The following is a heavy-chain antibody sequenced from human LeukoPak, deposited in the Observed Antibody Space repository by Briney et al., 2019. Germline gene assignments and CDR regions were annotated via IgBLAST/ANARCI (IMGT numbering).Heavy chain of an antibody. CDR3: AKDRLLWTYYYGSGSSGY. CDR1: GFTFGVYW. CDR2: IKQDGSEK. Sequence: SGGSLRLSCAASGFTFGVYWMSWVRQAPGKGLEWVANIKQDGSEKYYVDSVKGRFTISRDNAKNSLYLQMNSLRAEDTAVYYCAKDRLLWTYYYGSGSSGYWGQGTLVTVSS. J-gene: IGHJ4*02. D-gene: IGHD3-10*01. V-gene: IGHV3-7*03.